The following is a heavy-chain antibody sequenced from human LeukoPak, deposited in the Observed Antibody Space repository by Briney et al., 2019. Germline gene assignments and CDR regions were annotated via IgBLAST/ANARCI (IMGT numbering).Heavy chain of an antibody. CDR2: IYYSGST. Sequence: SETLSLTCTVSGGSISSYYWSWIRQPPGKGLEWIGYIYYSGSTNYNPSLKSRVTISVDTSKNQFSLKLSSVTAADTAVYYCARYPYSSSWPNWFDPWGQGTLVTVSS. CDR3: ARYPYSSSWPNWFDP. V-gene: IGHV4-59*01. CDR1: GGSISSYY. D-gene: IGHD6-13*01. J-gene: IGHJ5*02.